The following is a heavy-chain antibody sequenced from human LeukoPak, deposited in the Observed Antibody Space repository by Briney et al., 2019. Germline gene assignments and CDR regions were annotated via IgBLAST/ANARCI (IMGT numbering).Heavy chain of an antibody. J-gene: IGHJ4*02. D-gene: IGHD6-13*01. CDR3: ARLTPPAGRLYFVD. Sequence: PGGSLRLSCAASGFTVNSSYLSWVRQAPGKGLEWVSTLYNTGNTYDANSVKGRFSISRDNSKNTLFLQMNSLRAEDTAVYYCARLTPPAGRLYFVDWGPGTLVTVSS. V-gene: IGHV3-53*01. CDR1: GFTVNSSY. CDR2: LYNTGNT.